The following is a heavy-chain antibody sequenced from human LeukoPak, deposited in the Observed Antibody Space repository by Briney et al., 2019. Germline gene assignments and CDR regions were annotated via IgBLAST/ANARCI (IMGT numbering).Heavy chain of an antibody. Sequence: RGSLRLSCAASGFTVITNDMTWVRQAPGKGLEWVSVLYSDGNTKYADSVQGRFTISRDNSKDTLYPEMNSLSPDDTAVYYCARGVEPLAANTLAYWGQGTLVTVSS. D-gene: IGHD1-14*01. CDR2: LYSDGNT. V-gene: IGHV3-53*01. CDR1: GFTVITND. J-gene: IGHJ4*02. CDR3: ARGVEPLAANTLAY.